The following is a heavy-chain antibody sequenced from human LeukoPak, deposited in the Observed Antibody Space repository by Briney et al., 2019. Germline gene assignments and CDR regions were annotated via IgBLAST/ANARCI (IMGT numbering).Heavy chain of an antibody. D-gene: IGHD2-2*01. J-gene: IGHJ6*02. CDR1: GGSINSGDSY. V-gene: IGHV4-30-4*01. Sequence: SETLSLTCTVSGGSINSGDSYWTWIRQPPGKGLEWIGYIHYSGTTYYNPSLKSRVTISVATSKNQFSLKVNSVTAADTAVYYCAGDRSASYYLYYGLDVWGQGTTVTVSS. CDR3: AGDRSASYYLYYGLDV. CDR2: IHYSGTT.